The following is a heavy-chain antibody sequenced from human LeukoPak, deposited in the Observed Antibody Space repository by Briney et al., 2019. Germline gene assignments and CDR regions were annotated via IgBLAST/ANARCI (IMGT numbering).Heavy chain of an antibody. CDR3: ARTMIVGEIDY. CDR2: INAGNGNT. Sequence: GASVKVSCKASGYTFTSYDINWVRQATGQGLEWMGWINAGNGNTKYSQKFQGRVTITRDTSASTAYMELSSLRSEDTAVYYCARTMIVGEIDYWGQGTLVTVSS. J-gene: IGHJ4*02. D-gene: IGHD3-22*01. CDR1: GYTFTSYD. V-gene: IGHV1-3*01.